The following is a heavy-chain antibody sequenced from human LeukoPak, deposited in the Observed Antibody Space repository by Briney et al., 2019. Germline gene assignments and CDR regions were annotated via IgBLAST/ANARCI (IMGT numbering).Heavy chain of an antibody. D-gene: IGHD2-15*01. Sequence: PSETLSLTCTVSGGSISSSSYYWSWIRQPPGKGLEWIGYIYYSGSTYYNPSLKSRVTISVDTSKNQFSLKLSSVTAADTAVYYCAREGMVAAPDIWGQGTLVTVSS. V-gene: IGHV4-30-4*08. J-gene: IGHJ4*02. CDR2: IYYSGST. CDR3: AREGMVAAPDI. CDR1: GGSISSSSYY.